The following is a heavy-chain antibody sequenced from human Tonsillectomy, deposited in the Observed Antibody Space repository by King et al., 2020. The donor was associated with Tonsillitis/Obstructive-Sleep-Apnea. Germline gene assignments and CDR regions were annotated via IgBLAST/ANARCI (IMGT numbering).Heavy chain of an antibody. CDR1: GGSISTSNW. J-gene: IGHJ4*02. Sequence: VQLQESGPGLVKPSGTLSLTCAVSGGSISTSNWWNWVRQPPGKGLEWIGEIHHSGSTNYNPSLKSRLTISVDTSKKQFSLTLSSVTAADTAVYYCARSVGDYFGSGSYYNYFGYWGQGTLVTVSS. D-gene: IGHD3-10*01. CDR3: ARSVGDYFGSGSYYNYFGY. CDR2: IHHSGST. V-gene: IGHV4-4*02.